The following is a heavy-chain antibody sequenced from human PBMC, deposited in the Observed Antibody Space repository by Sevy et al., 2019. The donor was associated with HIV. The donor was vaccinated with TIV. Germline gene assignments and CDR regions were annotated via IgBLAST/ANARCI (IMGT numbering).Heavy chain of an antibody. CDR3: ARNPNYSDDSSGSVHDAFDI. CDR1: GFTFSRYA. Sequence: GGSLRLSCAASGFTFSRYAMHWVRQAPGKGLEWVTIISYDGTIKYYAESVQGRFTISRDNSKNKLYLQMNSLSTDDTAVYYCARNPNYSDDSSGSVHDAFDIWGQGTTVTVSS. CDR2: ISYDGTIK. J-gene: IGHJ3*02. D-gene: IGHD3-22*01. V-gene: IGHV3-30-3*01.